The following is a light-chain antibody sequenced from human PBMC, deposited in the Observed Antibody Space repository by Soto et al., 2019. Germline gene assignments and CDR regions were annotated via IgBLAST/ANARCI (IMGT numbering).Light chain of an antibody. CDR3: HQSYNSPQT. V-gene: IGKV1-39*01. CDR2: AVS. Sequence: DIQLTQSPSSLSASVGDSVTITCRASQSIANFLNWYQQKPGKASQVLIYAVSTLQSGVTSKFSGRGFGTDFTLTISSLQPEDFATYFCHQSYNSPQTFGQGTKVGMK. J-gene: IGKJ1*01. CDR1: QSIANF.